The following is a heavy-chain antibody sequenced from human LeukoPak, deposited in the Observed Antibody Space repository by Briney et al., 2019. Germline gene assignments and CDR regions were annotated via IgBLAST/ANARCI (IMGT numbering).Heavy chain of an antibody. Sequence: GGSLRLSCAASGFTFSSYDMHWVRQAPGKGLEYVSSINGNGGSTYYADSVKGRFTISRDNSKNTLYLQMNSLRAEDTAVYYCARDTTAANFVGAFDIWGQATMVAVSS. CDR3: ARDTTAANFVGAFDI. J-gene: IGHJ3*02. CDR1: GFTFSSYD. CDR2: INGNGGST. V-gene: IGHV3-64*04. D-gene: IGHD4-17*01.